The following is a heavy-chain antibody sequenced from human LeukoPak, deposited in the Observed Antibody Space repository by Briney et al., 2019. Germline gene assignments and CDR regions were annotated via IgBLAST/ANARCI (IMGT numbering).Heavy chain of an antibody. CDR3: ARDVRVISGYSPSYFDY. V-gene: IGHV3-53*01. D-gene: IGHD5-18*01. CDR2: IYSVGST. J-gene: IGHJ4*02. CDR1: GFTVSSNY. Sequence: GGSLRLSCAASGFTVSSNYMSWVRQAPGKGLEWVSVIYSVGSTYYADSVKGRFTISRDNSKNTLYLQMNSLRAEDTAVYYCARDVRVISGYSPSYFDYWGQGTLVTVSS.